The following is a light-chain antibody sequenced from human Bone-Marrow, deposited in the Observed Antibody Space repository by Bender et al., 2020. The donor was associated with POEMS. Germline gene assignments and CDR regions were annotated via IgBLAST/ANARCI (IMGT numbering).Light chain of an antibody. J-gene: IGLJ3*02. Sequence: SYDLAQPPSVSVSPGQTATISCSGDDLGDKYAFWYQQKPGQSPLLVIFHDTKRPSGIPERFSGSSSGTVATLTISGAQVEDEGDYYCYSTDSSGHQWVFGGGTKLTVL. CDR2: HDT. CDR1: DLGDKY. CDR3: YSTDSSGHQWV. V-gene: IGLV3-10*01.